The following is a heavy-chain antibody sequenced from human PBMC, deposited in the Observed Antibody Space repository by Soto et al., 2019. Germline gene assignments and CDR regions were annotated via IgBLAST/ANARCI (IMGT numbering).Heavy chain of an antibody. J-gene: IGHJ4*02. D-gene: IGHD3-22*01. V-gene: IGHV4-59*01. Sequence: PAETLSLTCTVSGVSISSYYWSWIRQPPGKGLEWVGDIYYSGSTNYYASLKSRVTISVDTSKNQFSLKLSSVTAADTAVYYCARMGYDSSGYYLHFDYWGQGTLVTVSS. CDR3: ARMGYDSSGYYLHFDY. CDR1: GVSISSYY. CDR2: IYYSGST.